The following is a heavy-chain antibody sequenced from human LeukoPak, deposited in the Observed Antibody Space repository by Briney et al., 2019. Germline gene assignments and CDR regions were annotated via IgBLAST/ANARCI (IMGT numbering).Heavy chain of an antibody. J-gene: IGHJ6*02. D-gene: IGHD4-17*01. CDR3: ARAVTTPLGENPYGMDV. CDR1: GFTFSSYA. V-gene: IGHV3-30-3*01. CDR2: ISYDGSNK. Sequence: GGSLRLSCGASGFTFSSYAMHWVRQAPGKGLEWVAVISYDGSNKYYADSVKGRFTISRDNSKNTLYLQMNSLRAEDTAVYYCARAVTTPLGENPYGMDVWGQGTTVTVSS.